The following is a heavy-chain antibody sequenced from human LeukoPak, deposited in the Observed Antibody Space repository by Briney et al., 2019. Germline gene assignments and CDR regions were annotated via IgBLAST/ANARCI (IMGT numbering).Heavy chain of an antibody. Sequence: ASVKVSCKASGYTFTGYYMHWVRQAPGQGLEWMGWINPNSGGTNYAQKLQGRVTMTTDTSTSTAYMELRSLRSDDTAVYYCARGSSWYIDYFDYWGQGTLVTVSS. V-gene: IGHV1-2*02. D-gene: IGHD6-13*01. CDR2: INPNSGGT. J-gene: IGHJ4*02. CDR1: GYTFTGYY. CDR3: ARGSSWYIDYFDY.